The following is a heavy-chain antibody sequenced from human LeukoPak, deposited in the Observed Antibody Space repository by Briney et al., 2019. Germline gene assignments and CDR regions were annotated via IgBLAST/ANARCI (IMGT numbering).Heavy chain of an antibody. V-gene: IGHV1-2*02. CDR2: INPNSGGT. J-gene: IGHJ5*02. D-gene: IGHD6-13*01. CDR1: GYTFTSYD. CDR3: ARAAAGKNWFDP. Sequence: ASVKVSCKASGYTFTSYDINWVRQAPGQGLEWMGWINPNSGGTNYAQKFQGRVTMTRDTSISTAYMELSRLRSDDTAVYYCARAAAGKNWFDPWGQGTLVTVSS.